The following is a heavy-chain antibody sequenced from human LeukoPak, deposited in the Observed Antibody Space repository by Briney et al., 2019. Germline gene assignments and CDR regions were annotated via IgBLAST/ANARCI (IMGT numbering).Heavy chain of an antibody. D-gene: IGHD3-10*01. Sequence: GGSLRLSCAVSGITLSNYGMSWVRQAPGKGLEWVAGISDSGGRTNYADSVKGRFTISRENSKNTLYLQMNSLRVEDTVVYFCAKRGVVIRVILVGFHKEAYYFDSWGQGALVTVSS. V-gene: IGHV3-23*01. CDR1: GITLSNYG. J-gene: IGHJ4*02. CDR3: AKRGVVIRVILVGFHKEAYYFDS. CDR2: ISDSGGRT.